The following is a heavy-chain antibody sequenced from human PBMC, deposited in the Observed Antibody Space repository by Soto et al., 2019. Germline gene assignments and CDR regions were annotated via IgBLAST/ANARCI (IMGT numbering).Heavy chain of an antibody. V-gene: IGHV1-18*01. D-gene: IGHD5-12*01. CDR2: ISAYNGNT. CDR3: ARDRGGYNSYYFDY. J-gene: IGHJ4*02. CDR1: GYTFTSYG. Sequence: ASVKFSCKASGYTFTSYGISWVRQAPGQGLEWMGWISAYNGNTNYAQKLQGRVTMTTDTSTSTAYMELRSLRSDDTAVYYCARDRGGYNSYYFDYWGQGTLVTVSS.